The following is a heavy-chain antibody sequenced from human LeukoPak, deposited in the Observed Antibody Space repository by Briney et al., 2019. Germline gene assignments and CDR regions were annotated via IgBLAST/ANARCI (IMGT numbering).Heavy chain of an antibody. J-gene: IGHJ4*02. D-gene: IGHD3-10*01. CDR2: IYHSGST. CDR3: ARGDVTMVRGALRSYFDY. V-gene: IGHV4-59*12. Sequence: SETLSLTCTVSGGSISSYYWSWIRQPPGKGLEWIGYIYHSGSTYYNPSLKSRVTISVDRSKNQFSLKLSSVTAADTAVYYCARGDVTMVRGALRSYFDYWGQGTLVTVSS. CDR1: GGSISSYY.